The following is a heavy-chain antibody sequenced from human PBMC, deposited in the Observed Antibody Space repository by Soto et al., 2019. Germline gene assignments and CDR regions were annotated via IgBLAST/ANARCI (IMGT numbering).Heavy chain of an antibody. V-gene: IGHV3-11*01. CDR2: INTRGETR. CDR3: ARYGIPLIEILDY. Sequence: NLGGSLRLSCAASGFTFSDYYMNWIRQAPGQGLEWLSFINTRGETRYIADSIRGRFTFSRDNARRSLYLQMNSLRAEDTAVYYCARYGIPLIEILDYWGHGTLVTVSS. J-gene: IGHJ4*01. D-gene: IGHD1-1*01. CDR1: GFTFSDYY.